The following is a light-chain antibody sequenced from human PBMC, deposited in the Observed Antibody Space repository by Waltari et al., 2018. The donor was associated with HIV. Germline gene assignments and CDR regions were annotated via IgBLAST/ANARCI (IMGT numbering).Light chain of an antibody. CDR3: QQYFTSFRT. CDR1: EYIDTW. CDR2: KAS. J-gene: IGKJ1*01. V-gene: IGKV1-5*03. Sequence: DIQMTQSPSTLSASVGDTVSITCRASEYIDTWVAWNHQKPGEAPNLIVYKASFLEVGAPSRFSGSGSGTEFALTISSLQPDDLGTYYCQQYFTSFRTFGQATKVEIK.